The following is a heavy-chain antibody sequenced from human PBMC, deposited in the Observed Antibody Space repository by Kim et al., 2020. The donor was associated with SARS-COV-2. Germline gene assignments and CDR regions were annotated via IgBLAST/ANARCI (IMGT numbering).Heavy chain of an antibody. J-gene: IGHJ4*02. D-gene: IGHD1-26*01. V-gene: IGHV3-23*01. CDR3: AKNLVGAKAFDY. CDR2: ISDSGGST. CDR1: GFTFSSYA. Sequence: GGSLRLSCAASGFTFSSYAMSWVRQAPGKGLEWVSAISDSGGSTYYADSVKGRFTISRDNSKNTLYLQMNSLRAEDTAVYYCAKNLVGAKAFDYWGQGTLVNVSS.